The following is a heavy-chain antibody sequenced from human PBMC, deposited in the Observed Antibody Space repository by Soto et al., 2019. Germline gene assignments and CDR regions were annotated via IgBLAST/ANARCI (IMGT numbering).Heavy chain of an antibody. CDR1: GYSFTSYY. V-gene: IGHV5-51*01. CDR2: IYPGDSDT. J-gene: IGHJ4*02. Sequence: GESLKISCKSSGYSFTSYYIGWVRQMPGKGLEWMGIIYPGDSDTRYSPSFQGQVTISADKSISTAYLQWSSLKASDTAMYYCVREPYYYDSSGVDYRGQGTLVTVSS. CDR3: VREPYYYDSSGVDY. D-gene: IGHD3-22*01.